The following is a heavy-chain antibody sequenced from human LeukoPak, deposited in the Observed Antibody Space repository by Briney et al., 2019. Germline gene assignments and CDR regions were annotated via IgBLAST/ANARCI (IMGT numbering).Heavy chain of an antibody. CDR3: ANDLIEAPGEYSGYDFDY. D-gene: IGHD5-12*01. J-gene: IGHJ4*02. CDR1: GFTFSSYA. V-gene: IGHV3-23*01. Sequence: GGSLRLSCAASGFTFSSYAMSWVRQAPGKGLEWVSAISGSGGSTYYADSVKGRFTISRDNSKNTLYLQMNSLRAEDTAVYYCANDLIEAPGEYSGYDFDYWGQGTLVTVSS. CDR2: ISGSGGST.